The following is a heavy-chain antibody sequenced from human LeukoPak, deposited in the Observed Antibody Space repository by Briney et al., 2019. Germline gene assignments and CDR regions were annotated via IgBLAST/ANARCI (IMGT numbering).Heavy chain of an antibody. CDR2: INPDGSSA. CDR3: AKVESDTAMVTGLYFFDY. D-gene: IGHD5-18*01. CDR1: GFTFSDYW. V-gene: IGHV3-74*01. J-gene: IGHJ4*02. Sequence: GGSLRLSCAASGFTFSDYWMHWVRQAPGKGLVWVSRINPDGSSASYADSVKGRFTISRDNAKNTLYLQMNSLRAEDTAVYYCAKVESDTAMVTGLYFFDYWGQGTLVTVSS.